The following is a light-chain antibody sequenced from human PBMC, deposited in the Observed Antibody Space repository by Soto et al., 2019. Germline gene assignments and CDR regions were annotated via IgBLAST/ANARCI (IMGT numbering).Light chain of an antibody. CDR2: DAS. V-gene: IGKV3D-20*02. CDR1: QSVSSTY. CDR3: QQRSNLVS. Sequence: IVLTQSPGTLSLSPWETATLSCRASQSVSSTYLAWYQQKPGQAPRLLISDASTRATGIPARFSGSGSGTDFTLTISSLEPEDFAVYYCQQRSNLVSFGPGTRLEIK. J-gene: IGKJ5*01.